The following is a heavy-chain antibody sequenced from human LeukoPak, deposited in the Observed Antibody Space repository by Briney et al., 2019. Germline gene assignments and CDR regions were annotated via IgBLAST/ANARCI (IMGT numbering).Heavy chain of an antibody. CDR3: ARVGPRVAGLLDYYYYYMDV. CDR1: GYTFTSYG. V-gene: IGHV1-18*01. CDR2: ISAYNGNT. D-gene: IGHD6-19*01. J-gene: IGHJ6*03. Sequence: ASVKVSCKASGYTFTSYGISWVRQAPGQGLEWMGWISAYNGNTNYAQKLQGRVTMTTDTSTSTAYMELRSLRSDDTAVCYCARVGPRVAGLLDYYYYYMDVWGKGTTVSVSS.